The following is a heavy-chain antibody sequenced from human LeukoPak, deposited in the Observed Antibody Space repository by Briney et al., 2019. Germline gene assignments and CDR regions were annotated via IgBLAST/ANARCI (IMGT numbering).Heavy chain of an antibody. J-gene: IGHJ3*02. D-gene: IGHD3-10*01. V-gene: IGHV3-30*18. CDR3: AKCDTRGGSGGYRTAFDI. Sequence: GGSLRLSCAASGFTFSSYGMHWVRQAPGKGLEWVAVISYDGSNKYYADSVKGRFTISRDNSKNTLYLQMNSLRAEDTAVYYCAKCDTRGGSGGYRTAFDIWGQGTMVTVSS. CDR1: GFTFSSYG. CDR2: ISYDGSNK.